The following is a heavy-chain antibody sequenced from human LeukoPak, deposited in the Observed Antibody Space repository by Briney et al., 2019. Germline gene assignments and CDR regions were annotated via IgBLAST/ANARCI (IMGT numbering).Heavy chain of an antibody. CDR2: INPNSGGT. Sequence: ASVKVSCKASGYTFTGYYMHWVRQAPGQGLEWMGWINPNSGGTNYAQKFQGRVTMTRDTSISTAYMELSRLRSDNTAVYYCAREVVASLPPRNWFDPWGQGTLVTVSS. J-gene: IGHJ5*02. CDR1: GYTFTGYY. CDR3: AREVVASLPPRNWFDP. V-gene: IGHV1-2*02. D-gene: IGHD2-15*01.